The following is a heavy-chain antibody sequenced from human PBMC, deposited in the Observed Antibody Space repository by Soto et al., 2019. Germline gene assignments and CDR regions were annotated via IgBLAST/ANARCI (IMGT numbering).Heavy chain of an antibody. CDR2: IYYSGST. CDR3: ARENRVVAANPYYYYYYGMDV. V-gene: IGHV4-59*01. Sequence: ETLSLTCTVSGGSISSYYWSWIRQPPGKGLEWIGYIYYSGSTNYNPSLKSRVTISVDTSKNQFSLKLSSVTAADTAVYYCARENRVVAANPYYYYYYGMDVWGQGTTVTVSS. J-gene: IGHJ6*02. D-gene: IGHD3-22*01. CDR1: GGSISSYY.